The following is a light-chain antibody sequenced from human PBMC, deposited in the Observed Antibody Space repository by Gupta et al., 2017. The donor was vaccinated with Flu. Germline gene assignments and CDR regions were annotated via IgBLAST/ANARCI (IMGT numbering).Light chain of an antibody. V-gene: IGLV3-21*02. CDR2: DDN. CDR1: NIGSKS. Sequence: SYVLTQPPSVSVAPGQTARITCGGSNIGSKSVHWYQQKPGQAPVMVVYDDNERPSGIPERFSGSNSGNTATLIISRVEGGDEADYYCQVWHSSSDDWVSGGGTKLSVL. J-gene: IGLJ3*02. CDR3: QVWHSSSDDWV.